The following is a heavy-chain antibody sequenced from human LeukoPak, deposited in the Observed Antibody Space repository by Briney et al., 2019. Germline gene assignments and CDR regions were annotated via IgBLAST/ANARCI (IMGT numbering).Heavy chain of an antibody. J-gene: IGHJ4*02. CDR1: GLTFIDSW. V-gene: IGHV3-15*01. CDR2: IKSKIDGETT. Sequence: PGGSLRLSCAASGLTFIDSWMAWVRQAPGKGLEWVGRIKSKIDGETTDYGARVKGRFIISRDDSKNTLYLQMNSLQTDDTAVYYCSKGLLDHWAPYWGQGALVTVSS. CDR3: SKGLLDHWAPY. D-gene: IGHD7-27*01.